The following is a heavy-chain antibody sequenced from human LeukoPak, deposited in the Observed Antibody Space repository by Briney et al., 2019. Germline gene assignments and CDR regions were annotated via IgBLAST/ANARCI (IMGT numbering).Heavy chain of an antibody. V-gene: IGHV3-48*01. CDR2: IGRTGSSM. J-gene: IGHJ2*01. D-gene: IGHD5-18*01. Sequence: GGSLRLSCAASGFTFSTYSMNWVRQAPGKGLEWASYIGRTGSSMYYADSVKGRFTISRDNAKNSLSLQMNSLRVEDTAVYYCAREHSYIYGSRFFDLWGRGTLVIVSS. CDR1: GFTFSTYS. CDR3: AREHSYIYGSRFFDL.